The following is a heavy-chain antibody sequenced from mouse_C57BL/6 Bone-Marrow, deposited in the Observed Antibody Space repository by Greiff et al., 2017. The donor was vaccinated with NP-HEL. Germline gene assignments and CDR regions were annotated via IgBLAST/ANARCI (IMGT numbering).Heavy chain of an antibody. V-gene: IGHV7-3*01. CDR3: ARSIYYDYADDPFYAMDY. CDR2: IRNKVNGYTT. CDR1: GFTFTDYY. Sequence: EVMLVESGGGLVQPGGSLSLSCAASGFTFTDYYMSWVRQPPGKALEWLGFIRNKVNGYTTEYSASVKGRFTISRYNSQSILYLQMNALRAEDSATYYCARSIYYDYADDPFYAMDYWGQGTSVTVSS. J-gene: IGHJ4*01. D-gene: IGHD2-4*01.